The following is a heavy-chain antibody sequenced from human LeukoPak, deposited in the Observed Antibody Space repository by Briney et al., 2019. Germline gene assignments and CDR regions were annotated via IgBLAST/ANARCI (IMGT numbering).Heavy chain of an antibody. CDR3: ARKPGNWFDP. D-gene: IGHD1-14*01. J-gene: IGHJ5*02. Sequence: GESLKISCKGFGYSFNSYWIGWVRQMPGKGLEWMGIIYPGDSDTRYSPSLQGQVSISADKSISTAYLQWSSLKASDTAIYYCARKPGNWFDPWGQGTLVTVSS. CDR1: GYSFNSYW. CDR2: IYPGDSDT. V-gene: IGHV5-51*01.